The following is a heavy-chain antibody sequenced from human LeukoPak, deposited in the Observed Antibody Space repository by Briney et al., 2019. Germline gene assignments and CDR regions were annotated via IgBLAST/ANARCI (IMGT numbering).Heavy chain of an antibody. CDR2: ISSSSGTV. CDR3: ARDSYSDSSGYWGYFDY. J-gene: IGHJ4*02. D-gene: IGHD3-22*01. CDR1: GFTFSSYS. Sequence: GGSLRLSCAASGFTFSSYSMTWVRQAPGKGLEWVSYISSSSGTVSYADSVKGRLTISRDNAKNSLYLQMNSLRAEDTAVYYCARDSYSDSSGYWGYFDYWGQGTLITVSS. V-gene: IGHV3-48*04.